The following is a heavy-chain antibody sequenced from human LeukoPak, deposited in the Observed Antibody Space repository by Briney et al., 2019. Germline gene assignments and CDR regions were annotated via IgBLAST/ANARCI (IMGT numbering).Heavy chain of an antibody. CDR3: ARGSMRYGGNSVV. D-gene: IGHD4-23*01. V-gene: IGHV4-34*01. Sequence: SETLSLTCPVYGGSFSGYYWSWIRQPPGKGLEWIGEINHSGSTNYNPSLKSRVTISVDTSKNQFSLKLSSVTAADTAVYYCARGSMRYGGNSVVWGQGTLVTVSS. J-gene: IGHJ4*02. CDR2: INHSGST. CDR1: GGSFSGYY.